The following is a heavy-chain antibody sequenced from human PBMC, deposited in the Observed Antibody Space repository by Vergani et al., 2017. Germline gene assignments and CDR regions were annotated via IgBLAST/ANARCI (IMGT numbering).Heavy chain of an antibody. CDR1: GYTFTSYG. CDR3: ARGGSGYSYGRVFDY. D-gene: IGHD5-18*01. J-gene: IGHJ4*02. V-gene: IGHV1-18*04. CDR2: ISAYNGNT. Sequence: QVQLVQSGAEVKKPGASVKVSCKASGYTFTSYGISWVRQAPGQGLEWMGWISAYNGNTNYAQKLHGRVTMTTDTSTSTAYMELRSLRSADTAVYYCARGGSGYSYGRVFDYWGQGTLVTVSS.